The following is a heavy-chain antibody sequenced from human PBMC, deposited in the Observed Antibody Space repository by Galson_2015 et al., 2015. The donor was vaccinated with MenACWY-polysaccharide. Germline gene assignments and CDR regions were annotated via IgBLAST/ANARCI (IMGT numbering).Heavy chain of an antibody. CDR3: ASWLAGRGAFDI. J-gene: IGHJ3*02. CDR2: ISAYNGNT. D-gene: IGHD6-19*01. V-gene: IGHV1-18*01. CDR1: GYTFTSYG. Sequence: KVSCKASGYTFTSYGISWVRQAPGQGLEWMGWISAYNGNTNYAQKLQGRVTMTTDTSTSTAYMEPRSLRSDDTAVYYCASWLAGRGAFDIWGQGTMVTVSS.